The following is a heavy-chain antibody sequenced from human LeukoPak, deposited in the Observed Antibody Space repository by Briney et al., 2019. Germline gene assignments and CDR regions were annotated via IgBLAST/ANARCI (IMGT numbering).Heavy chain of an antibody. CDR2: ISGYNGNT. CDR3: ARVFYGGNGLDV. D-gene: IGHD4-23*01. V-gene: IGHV1-18*01. J-gene: IGHJ6*04. CDR1: GYTFTSSD. Sequence: GASVKVSCKASGYTFTSSDISWVRQAPGQGLEWMGWISGYNGNTNYAQKFQGRVTMTTDTSTTTVYMELRSLRSDDTAVYYCARVFYGGNGLDVWGKGTTVTVSP.